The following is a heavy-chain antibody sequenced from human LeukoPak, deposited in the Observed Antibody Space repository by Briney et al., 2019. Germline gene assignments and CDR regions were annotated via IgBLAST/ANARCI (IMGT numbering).Heavy chain of an antibody. CDR3: ARIHGSGTYYNPQNWFDP. Sequence: SETLSLTCTVSGGSISSYYWSWIRQPPGKGLEWIGSIHYSGNTYYNPSLKSRVTISVDTSKNQFSLKLRSVTAADTAVYHCARIHGSGTYYNPQNWFDPWGQGTLVTVST. D-gene: IGHD3-10*01. CDR2: IHYSGNT. CDR1: GGSISSYY. V-gene: IGHV4-59*04. J-gene: IGHJ5*02.